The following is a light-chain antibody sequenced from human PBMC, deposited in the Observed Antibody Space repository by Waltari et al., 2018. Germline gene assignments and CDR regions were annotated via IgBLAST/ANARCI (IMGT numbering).Light chain of an antibody. Sequence: QSALTQPASVSGSPGQSITISCTVTSSDAGSHNLVSWYQHHPGKAPKLMIYEDTKRPSGVSNRFSGSKSGNTASLTISGLQAEDEADYYCCSYAGGTASILLGGGTKLTVL. CDR1: SSDAGSHNL. J-gene: IGLJ2*01. CDR3: CSYAGGTASIL. V-gene: IGLV2-23*01. CDR2: EDT.